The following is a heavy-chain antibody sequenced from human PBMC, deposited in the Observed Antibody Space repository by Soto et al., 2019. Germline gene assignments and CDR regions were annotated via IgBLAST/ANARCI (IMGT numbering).Heavy chain of an antibody. CDR1: GFSLSNSGVG. CDR2: IYWDDDE. D-gene: IGHD2-15*01. J-gene: IGHJ6*02. V-gene: IGHV2-5*02. CDR3: THKGGRGAGMDV. Sequence: QITVKESGPTLVKPTQTLTLTCTFSGFSLSNSGVGVAWTRQPPGKALEWLALIYWDDDERYRPSLRSRLTITKDTSKNQVVLTMTNVDPVDTATYFCTHKGGRGAGMDVWGQGTTVTVSS.